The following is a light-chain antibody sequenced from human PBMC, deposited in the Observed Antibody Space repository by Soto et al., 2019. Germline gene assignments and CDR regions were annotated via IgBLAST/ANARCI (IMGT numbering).Light chain of an antibody. CDR1: SSDVGSYNL. V-gene: IGLV2-23*01. Sequence: QSALTQPSSVSGSPGQSITISCAGTSSDVGSYNLVSWYQHHPGKVPKLMIYEGNERPSGVSNRFSGSTSGNTTSLTISGLHAEDEADYYCSSYAGSSIWVFGGGTKLTV. J-gene: IGLJ3*02. CDR3: SSYAGSSIWV. CDR2: EGN.